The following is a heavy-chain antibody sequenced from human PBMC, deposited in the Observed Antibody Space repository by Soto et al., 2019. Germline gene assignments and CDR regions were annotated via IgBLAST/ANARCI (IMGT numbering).Heavy chain of an antibody. J-gene: IGHJ4*02. Sequence: GGSLRLSCAASGFTFSNYGMNWVRQAPGKGLEWVAVVSSDGSKKYYVDSVKGRFTISRDNSKNTLFLQMDSLTGEGTAVYYCATDGPGKQSLVGYYFDYWGQGTSVTVSS. D-gene: IGHD6-19*01. CDR3: ATDGPGKQSLVGYYFDY. V-gene: IGHV3-30*03. CDR2: VSSDGSKK. CDR1: GFTFSNYG.